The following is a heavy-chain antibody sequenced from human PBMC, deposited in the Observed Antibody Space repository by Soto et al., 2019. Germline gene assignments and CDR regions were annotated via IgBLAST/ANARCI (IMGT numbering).Heavy chain of an antibody. J-gene: IGHJ4*02. D-gene: IGHD2-21*01. CDR1: GGSISGYY. CDR2: IPYSGST. V-gene: IGHV4-59*01. CDR3: ARGVRWSDY. Sequence: SETLSLTCTVSGGSISGYYWSWIRQSPGKGLEWIGYIPYSGSTNYNPSLKSRITMSVDTSKNQFSLNLSSVTAADTAVYYCARGVRWSDYWGQGTLVTVSS.